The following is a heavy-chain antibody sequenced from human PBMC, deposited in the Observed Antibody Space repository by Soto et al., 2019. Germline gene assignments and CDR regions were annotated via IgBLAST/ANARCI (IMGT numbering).Heavy chain of an antibody. CDR1: GGSISSYY. Sequence: SLTCTVSGGSISSYYWSWIRQPPGEGLAWIGYIYYSGSTNYNPSLKSRVTISVDTSKNQFSLKLSSVTAADTAVYYCPTGFEGYFDYWGQGTLVTVPQ. CDR2: IYYSGST. V-gene: IGHV4-59*01. CDR3: PTGFEGYFDY. J-gene: IGHJ4*02.